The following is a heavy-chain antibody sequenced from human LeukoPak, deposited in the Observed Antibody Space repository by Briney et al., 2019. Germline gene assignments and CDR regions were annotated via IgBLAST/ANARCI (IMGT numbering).Heavy chain of an antibody. CDR3: ARGAGYCSGSSCYYYGMDV. V-gene: IGHV4-34*01. J-gene: IGHJ6*04. CDR1: GGSFSGYY. CDR2: INHSGST. D-gene: IGHD2-15*01. Sequence: SETLSLTCAVYGGSFSGYYWSWIRQPPGKGLEWIGEINHSGSTNYNPSLKSRVTISVDTSKNQFSLKLSSVTAADTAVYYCARGAGYCSGSSCYYYGMDVWGKGTTVTVSS.